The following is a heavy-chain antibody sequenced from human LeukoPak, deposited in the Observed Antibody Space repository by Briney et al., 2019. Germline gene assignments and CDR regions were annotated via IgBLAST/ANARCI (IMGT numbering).Heavy chain of an antibody. J-gene: IGHJ4*02. CDR3: ARVHPKAKYYYDSSADY. CDR1: GYTFTGYY. V-gene: IGHV1-2*02. D-gene: IGHD3-22*01. Sequence: ASVKVSCKASGYTFTGYYMHWVRQAPGQGLEWMGWINPNSGGTNYAQKFQGRVTMTRDTSISTAYMELSRLGSDDTAVYYCARVHPKAKYYYDSSADYWGQGTLVTVSS. CDR2: INPNSGGT.